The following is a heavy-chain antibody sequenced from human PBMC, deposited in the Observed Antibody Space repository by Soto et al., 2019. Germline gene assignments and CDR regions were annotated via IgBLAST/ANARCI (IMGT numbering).Heavy chain of an antibody. Sequence: EVQLVESGGGLVQPGGSLKLSCAASGFTFSGSPMHWVRQASGKGLEWVGRIRTKANSYATEYGASVKGRFTISRDDSKNTAYLQMNSLKTEDTAVHYCFRRSGDVWGKGTTVTVSS. CDR1: GFTFSGSP. V-gene: IGHV3-73*01. CDR3: FRRSGDV. J-gene: IGHJ6*03. CDR2: IRTKANSYAT.